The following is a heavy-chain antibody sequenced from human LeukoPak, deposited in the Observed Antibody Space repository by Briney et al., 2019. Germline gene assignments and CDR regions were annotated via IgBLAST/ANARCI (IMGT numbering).Heavy chain of an antibody. V-gene: IGHV4-59*01. CDR1: GDSIRNYY. CDR2: IYHSGSI. J-gene: IGHJ5*02. CDR3: ARGGGYYYDTTGRPTPNNWFDP. Sequence: SETLSLTCTVSGDSIRNYYWSWIRQPPGKGLEWVAYIYHSGSINYNPSLKSRVIISLDMSKNQFSLKLSSVTAADSALYFCARGGGYYYDTTGRPTPNNWFDPWGQGTLVTVSS. D-gene: IGHD3-22*01.